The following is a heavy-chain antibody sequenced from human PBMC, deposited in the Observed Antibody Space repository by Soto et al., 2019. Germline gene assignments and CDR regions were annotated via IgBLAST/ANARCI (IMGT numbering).Heavy chain of an antibody. V-gene: IGHV3-74*01. D-gene: IGHD3-22*01. CDR2: IKSDGSGT. CDR1: GFTFSSYW. Sequence: EVQLVESGGGLVQPGGSLRLSCAASGFTFSSYWMHWVRQAPGKGLVWVSRIKSDGSGTYYADSVKGRLTISRDNAKNTLYLQMNSLRDEDTAVYYCARGDGDYYDGNGYLGRHWGQGTLVTVSS. CDR3: ARGDGDYYDGNGYLGRH. J-gene: IGHJ4*02.